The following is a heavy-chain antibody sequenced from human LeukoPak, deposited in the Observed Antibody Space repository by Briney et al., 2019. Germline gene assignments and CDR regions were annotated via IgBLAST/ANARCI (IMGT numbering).Heavy chain of an antibody. V-gene: IGHV3-23*01. CDR2: IRGCGGST. D-gene: IGHD3-9*01. CDR3: AKDGYFGWHPVGY. J-gene: IGHJ4*02. Sequence: GGSLRLSCAASGFTFSSYAMSWVRQAPGKGLEWVSAIRGCGGSTYYADSVKGRFTIYRDNSKNTLYLQMNSLRAEDTAVYYCAKDGYFGWHPVGYWGQGTLVTVSS. CDR1: GFTFSSYA.